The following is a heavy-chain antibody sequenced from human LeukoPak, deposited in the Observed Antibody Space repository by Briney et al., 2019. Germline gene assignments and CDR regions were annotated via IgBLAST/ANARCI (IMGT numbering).Heavy chain of an antibody. CDR3: ARTTVVRHFDY. Sequence: SETLSLTCADYGGSFSGYYWSWIRQPPGKGLEWIGEINHSGSTNYNPSLKSRVTISVDTSKNQFSLKLSSVTAADTAVYYCARTTVVRHFDYWGQGTLVTVSS. D-gene: IGHD4-23*01. J-gene: IGHJ4*02. CDR1: GGSFSGYY. CDR2: INHSGST. V-gene: IGHV4-34*01.